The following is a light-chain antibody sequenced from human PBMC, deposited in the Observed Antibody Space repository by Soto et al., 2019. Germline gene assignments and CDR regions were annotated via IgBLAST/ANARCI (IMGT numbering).Light chain of an antibody. Sequence: QSVLTQPASVSGSPGQSISISCTGTSSDVGAYNYVSWYQQHPGKAPKLMIYDVNNRPSGVSNRFSGSKSGNTASLTISGLQAGDEADYYCRSYTSSTTDVFGAGTKVTVL. CDR1: SSDVGAYNY. CDR2: DVN. V-gene: IGLV2-14*03. J-gene: IGLJ1*01. CDR3: RSYTSSTTDV.